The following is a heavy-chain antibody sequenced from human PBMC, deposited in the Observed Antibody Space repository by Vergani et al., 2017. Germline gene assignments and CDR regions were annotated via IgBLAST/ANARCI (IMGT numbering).Heavy chain of an antibody. CDR2: ISSSSSYT. V-gene: IGHV3-11*05. J-gene: IGHJ4*02. Sequence: VQLVESGGGLVQPGGSLRLSCAASGFTFSDYYMSWIRQAPGKGLEWVSYISSSSSYTNYADSVKGRFTISRDNAKNSLYLQMDSLRAEDTAVYYCALTAAGPWAVSYFDYWGQGTLVTVSS. CDR1: GFTFSDYY. D-gene: IGHD6-13*01. CDR3: ALTAAGPWAVSYFDY.